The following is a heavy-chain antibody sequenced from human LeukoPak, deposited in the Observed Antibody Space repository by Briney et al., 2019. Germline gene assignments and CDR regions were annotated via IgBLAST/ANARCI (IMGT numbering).Heavy chain of an antibody. V-gene: IGHV4-39*01. CDR2: IYYSGST. Sequence: SETLSLTCTVSGGSISSSSYYWGWIRQPPGKGLEWIGSIYYSGSTYYNPSLKSRVTISVDTSKNQFSLKLSSVTAADTAVYYCARQRGIVVVPAAIGDLVNWFDPWGQGTLVTVSS. D-gene: IGHD2-2*01. J-gene: IGHJ5*02. CDR1: GGSISSSSYY. CDR3: ARQRGIVVVPAAIGDLVNWFDP.